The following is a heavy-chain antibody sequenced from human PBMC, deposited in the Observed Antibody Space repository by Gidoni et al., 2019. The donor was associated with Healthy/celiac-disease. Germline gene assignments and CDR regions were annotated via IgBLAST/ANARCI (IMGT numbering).Heavy chain of an antibody. J-gene: IGHJ4*02. CDR3: ARDTVTTVDY. CDR2: INPHSGGT. CDR1: GYPFTGYY. V-gene: IGHV1-2*02. D-gene: IGHD4-17*01. Sequence: QVQLGQSGAEVKKPGASGKGSCKASGYPFTGYYMHWVRQAPGQGLEWMGWINPHSGGTNYAQKFQGRVTMTRDTSISTAYMELSRLRSDDTAVYYCARDTVTTVDYWGQGTLVTVSS.